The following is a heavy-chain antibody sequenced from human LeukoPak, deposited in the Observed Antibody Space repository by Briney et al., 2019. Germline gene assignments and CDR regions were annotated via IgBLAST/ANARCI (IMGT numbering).Heavy chain of an antibody. J-gene: IGHJ4*02. CDR2: INHSGST. V-gene: IGHV4-34*01. D-gene: IGHD5-18*01. Sequence: SETLSLTCAVYGGSFSGYYWSWIRQPPGKGLEWIGEINHSGSTNYNPSLKSRVTISVDTSKNQFSLKLSSVTAADTAVYYCARRRGYSYGYPRTYYFDYWGQGTLVTVSS. CDR1: GGSFSGYY. CDR3: ARRRGYSYGYPRTYYFDY.